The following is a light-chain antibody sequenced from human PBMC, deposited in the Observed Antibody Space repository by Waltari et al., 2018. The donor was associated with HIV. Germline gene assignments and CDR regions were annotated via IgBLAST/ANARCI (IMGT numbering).Light chain of an antibody. CDR2: WAS. V-gene: IGKV4-1*01. J-gene: IGKJ1*01. CDR1: QNVLYDSNNKNY. CDR3: QQYYSTPPT. Sequence: DFVMTQSPDSLAVSLGERANINCKSSQNVLYDSNNKNYLAWYQQKPGQPPKLLIYWASTRQSGVPDRFSGSGSGTDFTLTISSLQAEDVAVYYCQQYYSTPPTFGQGTKVEIK.